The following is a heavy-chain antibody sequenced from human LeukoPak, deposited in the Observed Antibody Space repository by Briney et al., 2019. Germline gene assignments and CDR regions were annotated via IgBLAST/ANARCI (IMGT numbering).Heavy chain of an antibody. J-gene: IGHJ4*02. CDR3: AGRNYYGSGSLGRPFDY. V-gene: IGHV3-48*02. Sequence: PGGSLRLSCAASGFTFSSYSMNWVRQAPGKGLEWVSYISSSSSTIYYADSVKGRFTISRDNAKNSLYLQMNSLRDEDTAVYYCAGRNYYGSGSLGRPFDYWGQGTLVTVSS. CDR2: ISSSSSTI. D-gene: IGHD3-10*01. CDR1: GFTFSSYS.